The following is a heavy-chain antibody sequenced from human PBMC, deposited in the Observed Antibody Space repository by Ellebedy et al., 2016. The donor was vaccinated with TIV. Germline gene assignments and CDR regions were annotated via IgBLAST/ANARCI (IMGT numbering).Heavy chain of an antibody. D-gene: IGHD3-22*01. V-gene: IGHV3-30*04. J-gene: IGHJ4*02. CDR2: ISPDGRDK. CDR3: ANSDYYDTSGYYSYFEY. CDR1: GFTFSSSI. Sequence: GESLKISCAASGFTFSSSILHWVRQAPGKGLEWVALISPDGRDKQYGDSVKGRFTISRDNSKRTVYLEMNSLRAEDTAVYYCANSDYYDTSGYYSYFEYWGQGTLVTVSS.